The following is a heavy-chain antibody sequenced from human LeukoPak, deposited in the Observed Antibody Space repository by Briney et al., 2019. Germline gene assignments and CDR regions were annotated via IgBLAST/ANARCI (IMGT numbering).Heavy chain of an antibody. D-gene: IGHD4-17*01. V-gene: IGHV4-34*01. CDR2: INHSGSA. CDR3: ARGQGTVTTH. CDR1: GGSFSGYY. J-gene: IGHJ4*02. Sequence: PSETLSLTCAVSGGSFSGYYWTWIRQPPGEGLEWIGEINHSGSANYNPSLKSRVTISLDTSKNQFSLKLSSVTAADTAVYYCARGQGTVTTHWGQGTLVTVSS.